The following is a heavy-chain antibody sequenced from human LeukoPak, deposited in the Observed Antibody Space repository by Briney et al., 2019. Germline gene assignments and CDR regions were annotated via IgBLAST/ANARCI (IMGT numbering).Heavy chain of an antibody. CDR2: ISSSGSTI. J-gene: IGHJ4*02. V-gene: IGHV3-48*03. D-gene: IGHD3-22*01. CDR3: ARGAEVVVIYSPIDY. CDR1: GFTFSSYT. Sequence: GGSLRLSCAASGFTFSSYTMNWVRQAPGKGLEWVSYISSSGSTIYYADSVKGRFTSSRDNAKNSLYLQMNRLRAEDTAVYYCARGAEVVVIYSPIDYWGQGTLVTVSS.